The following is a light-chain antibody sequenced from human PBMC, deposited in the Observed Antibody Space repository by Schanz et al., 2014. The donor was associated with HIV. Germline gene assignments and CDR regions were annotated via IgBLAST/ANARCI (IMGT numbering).Light chain of an antibody. Sequence: DIVMTQSPDSLAVSLGERATINCKSSRSILSRSNNKNYLAWYQQRPGQPPKLLIYWASTRESGVPDRFSGSGSGTDFTLTITSLLAEDVAVYYCQQYYSAPRTFGQGTKVEI. V-gene: IGKV4-1*01. CDR2: WAS. J-gene: IGKJ1*01. CDR1: RSILSRSNNKNY. CDR3: QQYYSAPRT.